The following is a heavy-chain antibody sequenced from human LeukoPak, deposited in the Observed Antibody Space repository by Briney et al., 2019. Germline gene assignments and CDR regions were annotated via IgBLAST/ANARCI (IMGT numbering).Heavy chain of an antibody. V-gene: IGHV1-69*05. CDR2: IIPIFGTA. J-gene: IGHJ4*02. D-gene: IGHD6-19*01. CDR3: ARGEEQWLSTADY. Sequence: ASVKVSCKASGGTFSSYAISWVRQAPGQGLEWMGGIIPIFGTANYAQKFQGRVTMTTDTSTSTAYMELRSLRSDDTAVYYCARGEEQWLSTADYWGQGTLVTVSS. CDR1: GGTFSSYA.